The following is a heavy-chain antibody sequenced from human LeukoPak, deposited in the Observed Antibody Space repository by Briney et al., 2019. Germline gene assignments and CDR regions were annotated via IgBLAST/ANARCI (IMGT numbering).Heavy chain of an antibody. D-gene: IGHD3-16*02. CDR3: ARVLSCGVCDYVWGSYRDIEGSHAFDI. CDR1: GDSISSSTYY. Sequence: PSETLSLTCTVSGDSISSSTYYWGWIRQPPGKGLEWIGSIYYSGSTYYNPSLKSRVTISVDASKNQFSLKLSSVTAADTAVYYCARVLSCGVCDYVWGSYRDIEGSHAFDIWGQGTMVTVSS. CDR2: IYYSGST. V-gene: IGHV4-39*01. J-gene: IGHJ3*02.